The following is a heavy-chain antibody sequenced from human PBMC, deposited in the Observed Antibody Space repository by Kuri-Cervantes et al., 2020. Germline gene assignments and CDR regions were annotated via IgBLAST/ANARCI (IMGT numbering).Heavy chain of an antibody. CDR3: ARDTYDSSGLDY. J-gene: IGHJ4*02. Sequence: GGSLRLSCAASGFTFSSYAMHWVRQAPGKGLEWVAVIWYDGSNKYYADSVKGRFTISRDNSKNTLYLQMNSLRAEDTAVYYCARDTYDSSGLDYWGQGTLVTVSS. CDR2: IWYDGSNK. CDR1: GFTFSSYA. D-gene: IGHD3-22*01. V-gene: IGHV3-33*08.